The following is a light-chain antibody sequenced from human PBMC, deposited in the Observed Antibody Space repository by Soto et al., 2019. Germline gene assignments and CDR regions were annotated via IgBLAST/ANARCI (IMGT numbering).Light chain of an antibody. Sequence: DIQMTQSPSALSASVVGRFTITCLASQSISSYLNWYQQKPGKAPKLLIYAASSLQSGVPSRFSGSGSGTDFTLTISSLQPEDFATYYCQQSYSTPRITFGQGTRLEIK. J-gene: IGKJ5*01. CDR3: QQSYSTPRIT. CDR1: QSISSY. V-gene: IGKV1-39*01. CDR2: AAS.